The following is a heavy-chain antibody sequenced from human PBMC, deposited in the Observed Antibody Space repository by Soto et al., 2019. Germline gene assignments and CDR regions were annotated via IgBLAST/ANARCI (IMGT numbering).Heavy chain of an antibody. J-gene: IGHJ4*02. D-gene: IGHD3-22*01. CDR1: GGSISSGGYY. CDR3: ARAGGSGYYYDY. Sequence: SETLSLTCTVSGGSISSGGYYWSWIRQHPGKGLEWIGYIYYSGSTYYNPSLKSRVTISVDTSKNQFSLKLSSVTAADTAVYYCARAGGSGYYYDYWGQGTLVTVSS. V-gene: IGHV4-31*03. CDR2: IYYSGST.